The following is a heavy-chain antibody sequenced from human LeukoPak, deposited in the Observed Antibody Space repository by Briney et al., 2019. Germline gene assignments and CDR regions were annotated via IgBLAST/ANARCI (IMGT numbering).Heavy chain of an antibody. CDR3: ARRWGWPQSHYYYYYMDV. Sequence: PSETLSLTCAVYGGSFSGYYWSWIRQPPGKGLEWIGEINHSGSTNYNPSLKSRVTISVDTSKNQFSLKLSSVTAADTAVYYCARRWGWPQSHYYYYYMDVWGKGTTVTISS. V-gene: IGHV4-34*01. J-gene: IGHJ6*03. CDR2: INHSGST. CDR1: GGSFSGYY. D-gene: IGHD7-27*01.